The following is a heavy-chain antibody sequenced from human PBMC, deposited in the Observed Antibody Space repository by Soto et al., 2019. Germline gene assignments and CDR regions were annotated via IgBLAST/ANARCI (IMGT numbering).Heavy chain of an antibody. Sequence: QVQLVQSGAEVRKSGSSVKVSCKAAEGTFSDYALSWVRQAPGQGLEWRGGIIPMFATTNYAQKFQGRVTITADDSATTAHMELSSLKSEDTAVYYCARGRGIGFSSTWNIYWYYNMDVWGQGTTVTVSS. CDR2: IIPMFATT. V-gene: IGHV1-69*01. J-gene: IGHJ6*02. D-gene: IGHD6-13*01. CDR3: ARGRGIGFSSTWNIYWYYNMDV. CDR1: EGTFSDYA.